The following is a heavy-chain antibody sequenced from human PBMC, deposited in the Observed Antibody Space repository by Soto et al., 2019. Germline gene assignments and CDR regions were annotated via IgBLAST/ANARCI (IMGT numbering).Heavy chain of an antibody. CDR2: ISAYNGNT. CDR3: ASSIVVVPAAISTAFDI. V-gene: IGHV1-18*01. D-gene: IGHD2-2*01. J-gene: IGHJ3*02. Sequence: ASVKVSCKASGYTFTSYGISWVRQAPGLGLEWMGWISAYNGNTNYAQKLQGRVTMTTDTSTSTAYMELRSLRSDDTAVYYCASSIVVVPAAISTAFDIWGQGTMVTVSS. CDR1: GYTFTSYG.